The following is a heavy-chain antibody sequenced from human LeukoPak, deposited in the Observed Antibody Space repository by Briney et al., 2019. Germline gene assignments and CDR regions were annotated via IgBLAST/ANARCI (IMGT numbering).Heavy chain of an antibody. CDR1: GGSISSYY. CDR2: IYYSGST. V-gene: IGHV4-59*08. J-gene: IGHJ5*02. CDR3: ARTQAYYDSSGYFDP. D-gene: IGHD3-22*01. Sequence: KSSETLSLTCTVSGGSISSYYWSWIRQPPGKGLEWIGYIYYSGSTNYNPSLKSRVTISVDTSKNQFSLKLSSVTAADTAVYYCARTQAYYDSSGYFDPWGQGTLVTVSS.